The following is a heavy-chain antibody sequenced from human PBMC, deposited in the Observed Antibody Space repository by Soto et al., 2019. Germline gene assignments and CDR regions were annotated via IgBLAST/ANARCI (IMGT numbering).Heavy chain of an antibody. V-gene: IGHV1-18*01. D-gene: IGHD2-15*01. CDR1: GYTLTSYG. CDR2: ISTYNSDT. J-gene: IGHJ4*02. CDR3: AREYCSGGSCYGGDY. Sequence: QVPLVQSGAEVKEPGASVKVSCKASGYTLTSYGISWVRQAPGQGLEWMGWISTYNSDTKYAHKFQDRVTMTTDTSTSTAYMELRSLRSDDTAVYYCAREYCSGGSCYGGDYWGPGTLVTVSS.